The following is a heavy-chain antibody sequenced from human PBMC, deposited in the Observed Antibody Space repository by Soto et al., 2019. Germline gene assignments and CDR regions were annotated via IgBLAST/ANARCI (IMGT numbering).Heavy chain of an antibody. CDR1: GFTFSTYG. Sequence: GGSLSLSCAASGFTFSTYGMHWVRQAPGKGLEWVAVISYDGSDKYYADSVKGRFTISRDSSKNMLYLQMNSLRAEDTAIYYCAKESYYDRSDYNAFDIWGKGTMVTVSS. D-gene: IGHD3-22*01. CDR2: ISYDGSDK. CDR3: AKESYYDRSDYNAFDI. J-gene: IGHJ3*02. V-gene: IGHV3-30*18.